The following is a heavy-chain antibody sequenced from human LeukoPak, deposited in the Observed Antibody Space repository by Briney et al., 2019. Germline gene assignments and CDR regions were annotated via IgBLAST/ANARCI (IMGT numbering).Heavy chain of an antibody. Sequence: ASVKVSCKASGYTFTSYGISWVRQAPGQGLEWMRWISAYNGNTNYAQKLQGRVTMTTDTSTSTAYMELRSLRSDDTAVYYCAREPHYYDSSGYYYVWGQGTLVTVSS. D-gene: IGHD3-22*01. CDR3: AREPHYYDSSGYYYV. CDR2: ISAYNGNT. J-gene: IGHJ4*02. V-gene: IGHV1-18*01. CDR1: GYTFTSYG.